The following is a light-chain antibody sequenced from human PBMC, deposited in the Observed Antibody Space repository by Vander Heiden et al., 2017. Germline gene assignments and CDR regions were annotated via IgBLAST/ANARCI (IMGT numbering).Light chain of an antibody. Sequence: SYELTQPPSVSLSPGQTARITCSGDGLANQYGYWYQQKPGQAPVLVIYKNSERPSGIPERMSGSSSGTTVTLTISGVQAEDEADYYCQSRDRSATYWVFGGGTKLTVL. CDR2: KNS. V-gene: IGLV3-25*03. CDR1: GLANQY. J-gene: IGLJ3*02. CDR3: QSRDRSATYWV.